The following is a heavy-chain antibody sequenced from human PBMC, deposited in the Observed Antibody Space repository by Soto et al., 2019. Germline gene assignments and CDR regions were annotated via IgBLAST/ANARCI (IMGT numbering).Heavy chain of an antibody. D-gene: IGHD3-9*01. J-gene: IGHJ3*02. V-gene: IGHV1-58*01. CDR3: AAGTIVLRYFDWLLRTPDAFDI. CDR1: GFTFTSSA. CDR2: IVVGSGNT. Sequence: ASVKVSCKASGFTFTSSAVQWVRQARGQRLEWIGWIVVGSGNTNYAQKFQERVTITRDMSTSTAYMELSSLRSEDTAVYYCAAGTIVLRYFDWLLRTPDAFDIWGQGTMVTVSS.